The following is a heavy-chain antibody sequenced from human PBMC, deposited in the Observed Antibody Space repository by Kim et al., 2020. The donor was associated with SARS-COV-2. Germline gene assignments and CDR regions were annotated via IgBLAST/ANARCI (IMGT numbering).Heavy chain of an antibody. CDR2: INHSGGT. Sequence: SETLSLTCAVYGGPFSGYYWSWIRQPPGKGLEWVGEINHSGGTNYNPSLKSRVTITVDTSKNQFSLKLSSVTAADTAVYYCSRGGYYGSGSYYILGHCYGMDDWGQGTTVTVSS. CDR1: GGPFSGYY. J-gene: IGHJ6*02. D-gene: IGHD3-10*01. V-gene: IGHV4-34*01. CDR3: SRGGYYGSGSYYILGHCYGMDD.